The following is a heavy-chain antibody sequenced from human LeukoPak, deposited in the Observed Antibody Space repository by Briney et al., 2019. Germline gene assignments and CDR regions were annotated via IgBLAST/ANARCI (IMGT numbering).Heavy chain of an antibody. V-gene: IGHV3-23*01. CDR1: GVTNYA. D-gene: IGHD6-25*01. Sequence: GGSLRLSCAVSGVTNYAISWVRQAPGKGLEWVSTISGPGTSTYYADSVKGRFTISRDNSKNTLFLQMNTLRAEDTALYYCAKPGGPGIAARGAFDSWGQGTLVTVSS. J-gene: IGHJ3*01. CDR3: AKPGGPGIAARGAFDS. CDR2: ISGPGTST.